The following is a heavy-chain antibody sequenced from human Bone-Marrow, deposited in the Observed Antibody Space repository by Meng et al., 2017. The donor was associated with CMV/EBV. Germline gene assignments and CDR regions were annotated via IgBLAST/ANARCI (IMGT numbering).Heavy chain of an antibody. CDR2: IYSGGSST. V-gene: IGHV3-23*03. CDR1: GFPFSSFA. J-gene: IGHJ4*02. CDR3: ATWGGYYDFWSGFDY. D-gene: IGHD3-3*01. Sequence: GFPFSSFALSWFRQAPGKGLEWVSVIYSGGSSTYYADSVKGRFTISRDNSKNTLYLQMNSLRAEDTAVYYCATWGGYYDFWSGFDYWGQGTLVTVSS.